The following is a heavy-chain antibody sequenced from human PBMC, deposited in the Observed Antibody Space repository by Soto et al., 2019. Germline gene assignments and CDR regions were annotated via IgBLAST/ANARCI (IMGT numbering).Heavy chain of an antibody. Sequence: SVKVSCKASGGTFSSYAISWVRQAPGQGLEWMGGIIPIFGTANYAQKFQGRVTITADESTSTAYMELSSLRSEDTAVYYCARDPSDYGDYASYNWFYPWGQGTLVTVSS. CDR3: ARDPSDYGDYASYNWFYP. J-gene: IGHJ5*02. CDR1: GGTFSSYA. CDR2: IIPIFGTA. V-gene: IGHV1-69*13. D-gene: IGHD4-17*01.